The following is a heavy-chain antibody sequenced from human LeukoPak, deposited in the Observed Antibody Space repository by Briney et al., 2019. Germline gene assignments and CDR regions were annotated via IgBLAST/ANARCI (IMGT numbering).Heavy chain of an antibody. CDR1: GYNFNTYG. Sequence: GASVKVSCKASGYNFNTYGISWVRQAPGQGLEWMGWISSSTGNTKYAQKLQDRVTMTTDTSTSTDYLYLRNLRSDDTAVYYCVRLPLGYCSSTSCLDWGQGTLVTVSS. V-gene: IGHV1-18*01. CDR3: VRLPLGYCSSTSCLD. D-gene: IGHD2-2*01. J-gene: IGHJ4*02. CDR2: ISSSTGNT.